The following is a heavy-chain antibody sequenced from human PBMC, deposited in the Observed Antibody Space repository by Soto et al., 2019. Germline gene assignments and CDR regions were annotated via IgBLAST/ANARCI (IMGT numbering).Heavy chain of an antibody. CDR2: INAGNGNT. J-gene: IGHJ6*03. D-gene: IGHD3-3*01. CDR3: ASAYGFWSGYYPHMDV. V-gene: IGHV1-3*01. CDR1: GYTFTSYA. Sequence: ASVKVSCKASGYTFTSYAMHWVRQAPGQRLEWMGWINAGNGNTKYSQKFQGRVTITRDTSASTAYMELSSLRSEDTAVYYCASAYGFWSGYYPHMDVWGKGTTVTVSS.